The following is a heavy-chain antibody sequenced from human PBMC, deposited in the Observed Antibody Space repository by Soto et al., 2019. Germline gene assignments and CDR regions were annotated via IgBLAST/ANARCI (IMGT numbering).Heavy chain of an antibody. J-gene: IGHJ4*02. Sequence: QVQLVESGGGVVQPGRSLRLSCAASGFTFSSYGMHWVRQAPGKGLEWVAVISYDGSNKYYADSVKGRFTISRDNSKNTLYLQMNSLRAEDTAVYYWAKDRLGYCSGGSCYSFDYWGQGTLVTVSS. CDR2: ISYDGSNK. CDR3: AKDRLGYCSGGSCYSFDY. V-gene: IGHV3-30*18. D-gene: IGHD2-15*01. CDR1: GFTFSSYG.